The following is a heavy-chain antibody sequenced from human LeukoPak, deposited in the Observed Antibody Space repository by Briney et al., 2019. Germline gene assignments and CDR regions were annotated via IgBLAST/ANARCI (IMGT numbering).Heavy chain of an antibody. CDR3: ARYVVSSFDY. J-gene: IGHJ4*02. CDR1: GGSISSHY. Sequence: SETLSLTCSVSGGSISSHYWSWIRDPPGKGLEWIGYIYYSGSTNYNPSLKSRVTISVDTSKNQFSLKLSSVTAADTAVYYCARYVVSSFDYWGQGTLVTVSS. D-gene: IGHD2-21*01. CDR2: IYYSGST. V-gene: IGHV4-59*11.